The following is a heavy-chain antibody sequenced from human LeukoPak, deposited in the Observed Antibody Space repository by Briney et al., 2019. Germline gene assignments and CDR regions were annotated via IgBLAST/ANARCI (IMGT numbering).Heavy chain of an antibody. CDR1: GFTFRSHD. Sequence: GGSLRLSCAASGFTFRSHDMSWVRQAPGKGLEWVSGISGSGGSTFYADSVKGRFAISRDNSKNTLYLQMNSLRAEDTAVYYCAKDRRMTTVTTAGYWGQGTLVTVSS. CDR3: AKDRRMTTVTTAGY. CDR2: ISGSGGST. D-gene: IGHD4-17*01. V-gene: IGHV3-23*01. J-gene: IGHJ4*02.